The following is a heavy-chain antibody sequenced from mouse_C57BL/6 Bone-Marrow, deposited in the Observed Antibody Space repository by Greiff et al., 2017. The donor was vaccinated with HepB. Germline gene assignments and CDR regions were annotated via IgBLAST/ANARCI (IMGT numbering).Heavy chain of an antibody. J-gene: IGHJ3*01. V-gene: IGHV5-12*01. CDR3: ARHAYYGNSWFAY. CDR2: ISNGGGST. Sequence: VQLKESGGGLVQPGGSLKLSCAASGFTFSDYYMYWVRQTPEKRLEWFAYISNGGGSTYYPDTVKGKATISRDNAKNTLYLQMSRLKSEDTAMYYCARHAYYGNSWFAYWGQGTLVTVSA. CDR1: GFTFSDYY. D-gene: IGHD2-10*01.